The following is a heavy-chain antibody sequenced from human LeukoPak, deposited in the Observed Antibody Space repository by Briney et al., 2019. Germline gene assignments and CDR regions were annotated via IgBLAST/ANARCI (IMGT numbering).Heavy chain of an antibody. CDR1: GFTFGDYA. D-gene: IGHD1-7*01. J-gene: IGHJ4*02. CDR3: TRGYNWNYGYFDN. CDR2: IRSKAYGGTT. Sequence: GGSLRLSCTASGFTFGDYAMSWVRQAPGKGLEWGGFIRSKAYGGTTEYAASVKGRFTISRDDSKSIAYLQMNSLKTEDTAVYYCTRGYNWNYGYFDNWGQGTLVTVSS. V-gene: IGHV3-49*04.